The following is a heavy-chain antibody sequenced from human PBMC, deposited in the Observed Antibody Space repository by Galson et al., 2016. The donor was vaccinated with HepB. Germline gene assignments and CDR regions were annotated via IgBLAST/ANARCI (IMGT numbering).Heavy chain of an antibody. Sequence: SLRLSCAASGFTFSSFAMSWVRQAPGKGLEWVSTISGSGGDTYYADSVKGRFTISRDNSKNIVYLQMKKLRAEDTAIYFCAKTGDDNGDPNDAFDIWGQGTLITVSS. CDR1: GFTFSSFA. CDR2: ISGSGGDT. V-gene: IGHV3-23*01. J-gene: IGHJ3*02. D-gene: IGHD4-17*01. CDR3: AKTGDDNGDPNDAFDI.